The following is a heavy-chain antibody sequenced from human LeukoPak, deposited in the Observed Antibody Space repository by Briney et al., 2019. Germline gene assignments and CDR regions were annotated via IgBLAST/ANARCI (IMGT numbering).Heavy chain of an antibody. V-gene: IGHV4-39*01. CDR3: ARSAARKFYFDY. CDR2: IYYSGST. CDR1: GGSISSSSYY. Sequence: PSETLSLTCTVSGGSISSSSYYWGWIRQPPGKGLEWIGSIYYSGSTYYNPSLKSRVTISVDTSKNQFSLKLSSVTAADTAVYYCARSAARKFYFDYWGQGTLVTVSS. J-gene: IGHJ4*02. D-gene: IGHD6-6*01.